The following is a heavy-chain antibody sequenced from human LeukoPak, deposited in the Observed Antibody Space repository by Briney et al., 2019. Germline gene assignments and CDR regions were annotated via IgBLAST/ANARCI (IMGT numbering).Heavy chain of an antibody. CDR1: GYTFTSYD. CDR3: ARATERVLLWFGKKYYFDY. D-gene: IGHD3-10*01. J-gene: IGHJ4*02. V-gene: IGHV1-8*01. CDR2: MNPNSGNT. Sequence: ASVRFSCKASGYTFTSYDINWVRPATGQGLEWMGWMNPNSGNTGYAQKFQGRVTMTRNTSISTAHMELSSLRSEDTAVYYCARATERVLLWFGKKYYFDYWGQGTLVTVSS.